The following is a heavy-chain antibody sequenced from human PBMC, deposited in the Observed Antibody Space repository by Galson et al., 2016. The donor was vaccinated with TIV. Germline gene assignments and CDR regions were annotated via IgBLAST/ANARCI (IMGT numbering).Heavy chain of an antibody. CDR1: GFSLRSSGVC. J-gene: IGHJ5*02. V-gene: IGHV2-70*01. Sequence: PALVKPTQTLTLTCTFSGFSLRSSGVCVSWIRQAPGKALEWLALLDWENDTYYSTSLKTRLTLSKDTSKNRVVLTMTNMGPVDTATYYCARKLGWDRNGWFDHWGQGVRVTVSS. D-gene: IGHD1-26*01. CDR2: LDWENDT. CDR3: ARKLGWDRNGWFDH.